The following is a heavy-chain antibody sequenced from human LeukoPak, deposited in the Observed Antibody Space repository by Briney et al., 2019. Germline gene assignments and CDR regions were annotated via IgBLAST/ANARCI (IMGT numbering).Heavy chain of an antibody. J-gene: IGHJ3*02. D-gene: IGHD5-24*01. V-gene: IGHV3-21*01. CDR3: ARDRDGYNRENAFDI. CDR2: ISSSSSYI. Sequence: GGSLRPSCAASGFTFSSYSMNWVRQAPGKGLEWVSSISSSSSYIYYADSVKGRFTISRDNAKNSLYLQMNSLRAEDTAVYYCARDRDGYNRENAFDIWGQGTMVTVSS. CDR1: GFTFSSYS.